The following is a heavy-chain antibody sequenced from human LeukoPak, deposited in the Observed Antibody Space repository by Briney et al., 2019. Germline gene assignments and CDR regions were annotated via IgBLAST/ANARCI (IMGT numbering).Heavy chain of an antibody. D-gene: IGHD3-10*01. V-gene: IGHV4-39*01. CDR3: ARHNPSMVRGVITYYYYYYMDV. CDR1: GGSISSSSYY. CDR2: IYYSGST. Sequence: SETLSLTCTVSGGSISSSSYYWGWIRQPPGKGLEWIGSIYYSGSTYYNPSLKSRVTISVDTSKNQFSLKLSSVTAADTAVYYCARHNPSMVRGVITYYYYYYMDVWGKGTTVTISS. J-gene: IGHJ6*03.